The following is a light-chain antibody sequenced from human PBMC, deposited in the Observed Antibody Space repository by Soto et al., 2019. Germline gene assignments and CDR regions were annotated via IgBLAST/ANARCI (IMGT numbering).Light chain of an antibody. CDR2: AAS. CDR1: PSISSY. Sequence: DIQMTQSPSSLCASVGDRVTITCRASPSISSYLNWYQQRPGKAPQLLIYAASSLQSGVPSRFSGSGSGTDFTLTISSLQPEDFAAYYCQQSYSTPPTFGQGTKVEIK. CDR3: QQSYSTPPT. V-gene: IGKV1-39*01. J-gene: IGKJ1*01.